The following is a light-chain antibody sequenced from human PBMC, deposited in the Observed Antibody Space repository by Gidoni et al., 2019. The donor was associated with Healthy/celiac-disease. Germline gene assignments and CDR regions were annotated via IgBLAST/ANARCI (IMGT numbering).Light chain of an antibody. Sequence: DIQMTLSPSSLSASVGDRVTITCRASQSMSSYLNWYQQKPGKAPKHLIYAAYSLQSGVPSRFRGSGSGTDFTLTISSLQPEDFATYYGQQSYSRITFGQGTRLEIK. CDR3: QQSYSRIT. V-gene: IGKV1-39*01. CDR1: QSMSSY. J-gene: IGKJ5*01. CDR2: AAY.